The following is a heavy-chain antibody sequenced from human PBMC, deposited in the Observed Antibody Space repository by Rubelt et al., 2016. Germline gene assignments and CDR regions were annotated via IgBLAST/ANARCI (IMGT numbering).Heavy chain of an antibody. CDR1: GYSISSGYY. D-gene: IGHD3-10*01. J-gene: IGHJ4*02. Sequence: VQLQESGPGLVKPSETLSLTCTVSGYSISSGYYWGWIRQPPGKGLAWVSGISGSGGSTYYADSVKGRFTISRDNSKNTLYLQMNSLRAEDTAVYSGALKGGSGRYWGAFDYWGQGILVTVSS. CDR2: ISGSGGST. CDR3: ALKGGSGRYWGAFDY. V-gene: IGHV3-23*01.